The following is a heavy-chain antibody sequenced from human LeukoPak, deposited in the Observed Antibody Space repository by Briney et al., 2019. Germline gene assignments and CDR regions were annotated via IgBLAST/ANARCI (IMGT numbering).Heavy chain of an antibody. J-gene: IGHJ3*02. CDR3: ARDRSPDFWSGDYRDAFDI. V-gene: IGHV1-69*13. Sequence: ASVKVSCKASGGTFSSYAISWVRQAPGQGLEWMGGIIPIFGTANYAQKFQGRVTITADESTSTAYMELRSLRSGDTAVYYCARDRSPDFWSGDYRDAFDIWGQGTMVTVSS. CDR1: GGTFSSYA. D-gene: IGHD3-3*01. CDR2: IIPIFGTA.